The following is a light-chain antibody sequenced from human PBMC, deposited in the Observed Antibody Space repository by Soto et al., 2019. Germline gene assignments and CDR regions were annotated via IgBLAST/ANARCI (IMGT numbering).Light chain of an antibody. CDR3: SSYTTSNTRQIV. J-gene: IGLJ1*01. CDR1: SSDVIGYNY. Sequence: QSVLTQPASVSGSPGQSITIPCTGTSSDVIGYNYVSWYQHHPGKAPKLMIYDVSNRPSGVSNRFSGSKSGNTASLTISGLQPEVEADYYCSSYTTSNTRQIVFGTGTKVTVL. CDR2: DVS. V-gene: IGLV2-14*03.